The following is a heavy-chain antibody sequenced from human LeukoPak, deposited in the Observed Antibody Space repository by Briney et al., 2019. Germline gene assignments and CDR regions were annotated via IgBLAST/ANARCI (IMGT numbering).Heavy chain of an antibody. J-gene: IGHJ4*02. CDR2: ISYDGSNK. CDR3: ARGHSSGTPYFDY. V-gene: IGHV3-30-3*01. CDR1: GYTFSSSA. Sequence: PGGSLRLSCAASGYTFSSSAMHWVRQAPGKGLEWVAVISYDGSNKYYADSVKGRFTISRDNSKNTLYLQMNSLRAEDTAVYYCARGHSSGTPYFDYWGQGTLVTVSS. D-gene: IGHD6-19*01.